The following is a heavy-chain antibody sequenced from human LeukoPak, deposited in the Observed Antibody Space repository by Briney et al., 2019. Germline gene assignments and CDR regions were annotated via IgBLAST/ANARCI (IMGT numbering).Heavy chain of an antibody. V-gene: IGHV4-39*07. CDR2: INHSGST. Sequence: AETLSLTCTVSGGSISSGDYYWSWIRQPPGKGLEWIGEINHSGSTNYNPSLKSRVTISVDTSKNQFSLKLSSVTAADTAVYYCARDSSSSWSIDYWGQGTLVTVSS. J-gene: IGHJ4*02. CDR3: ARDSSSSWSIDY. CDR1: GGSISSGDYY. D-gene: IGHD6-13*01.